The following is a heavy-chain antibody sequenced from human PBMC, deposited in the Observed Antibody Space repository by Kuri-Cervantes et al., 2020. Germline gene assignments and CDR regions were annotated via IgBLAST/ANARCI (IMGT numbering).Heavy chain of an antibody. Sequence: GGSLRLSCAASGFTFSSYAMSWVRQAPGKGLEWVSAISGSGGSTYYADSVKGRFTISRDNPKNTLYLQMNSLRAEDTAVYYCAKDIRRPSTGIVGATTGDYWGQGTLVTVSS. V-gene: IGHV3-23*01. D-gene: IGHD1-26*01. CDR2: ISGSGGST. CDR3: AKDIRRPSTGIVGATTGDY. J-gene: IGHJ4*02. CDR1: GFTFSSYA.